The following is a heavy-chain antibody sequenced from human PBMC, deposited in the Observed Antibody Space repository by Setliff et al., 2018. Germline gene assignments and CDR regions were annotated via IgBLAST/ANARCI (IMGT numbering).Heavy chain of an antibody. V-gene: IGHV3-74*01. CDR2: INGDGSVA. CDR3: TRDIVVFTDIDYYYSGMDV. Sequence: GSLRLSCAASGFAFNTYWMHWVRQVPGKGLAWVARINGDGSVANYADAVKGRFTISRDNAKNTLSLQMNTLKAEDTAVYYCTRDIVVFTDIDYYYSGMDVWGQGTAVTVSS. J-gene: IGHJ6*02. CDR1: GFAFNTYW. D-gene: IGHD2-21*01.